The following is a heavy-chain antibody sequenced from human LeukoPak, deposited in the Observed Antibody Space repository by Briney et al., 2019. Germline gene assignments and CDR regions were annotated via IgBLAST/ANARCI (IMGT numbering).Heavy chain of an antibody. D-gene: IGHD2-2*01. CDR1: GFTFSSYW. V-gene: IGHV3-7*01. CDR3: ARFSRTAESH. CDR2: IKQDGSDK. J-gene: IGHJ4*02. Sequence: GSLRLSCAASGFTFSSYWMSWVRQAPGKGLEWVANIKQDGSDKQYVDSVKGRFTISRDNAQNSLYLQMNSLRAEDTAVYYCARFSRTAESHWGQGTLVTVSS.